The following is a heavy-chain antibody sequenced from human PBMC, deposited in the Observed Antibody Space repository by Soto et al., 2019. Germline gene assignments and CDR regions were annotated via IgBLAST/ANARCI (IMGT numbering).Heavy chain of an antibody. CDR1: GYSFTGYW. Sequence: GESLKLSFKGSGYSFTGYWISWVRQMPGKGLEWMGRIDPSDSYTNYSPSFQGHVTISADKSISTAYLQWSSLKASDTAMYYCASPYSGSYYYGMDVWGQGTTVTVSS. CDR2: IDPSDSYT. D-gene: IGHD1-26*01. J-gene: IGHJ6*02. V-gene: IGHV5-10-1*01. CDR3: ASPYSGSYYYGMDV.